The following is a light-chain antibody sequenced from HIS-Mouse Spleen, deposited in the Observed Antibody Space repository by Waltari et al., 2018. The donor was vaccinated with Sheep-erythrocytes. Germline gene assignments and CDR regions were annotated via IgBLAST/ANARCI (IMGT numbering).Light chain of an antibody. CDR1: SSDVGSYNL. V-gene: IGLV2-23*01. Sequence: QSALTQPASVSGSPGQSITISCTGTSSDVGSYNLVSWYQQHPGKAPKLMIYEGSNRPSGVSNPFSGSKSGNTASLTISGLQAEDEADYYCCSYAGSSTPWVFGGGTKLTVL. CDR3: CSYAGSSTPWV. CDR2: EGS. J-gene: IGLJ3*02.